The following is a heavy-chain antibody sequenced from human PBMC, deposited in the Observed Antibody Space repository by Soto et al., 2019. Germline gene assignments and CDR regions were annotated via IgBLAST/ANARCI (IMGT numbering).Heavy chain of an antibody. CDR2: ISAYNGNT. CDR1: GYTFTSYG. D-gene: IGHD1-1*01. V-gene: IGHV1-18*01. Sequence: GASVKVSCKASGYTFTSYGISWVRQAPGQGLEWMGWISAYNGNTNYAQKLQGRVTMTTDTSTSTAYMELRSLRSDDTAVYYCARDLNPNWFDPAPNWFDPWGQGTLVTVSS. CDR3: ARDLNPNWFDPAPNWFDP. J-gene: IGHJ5*02.